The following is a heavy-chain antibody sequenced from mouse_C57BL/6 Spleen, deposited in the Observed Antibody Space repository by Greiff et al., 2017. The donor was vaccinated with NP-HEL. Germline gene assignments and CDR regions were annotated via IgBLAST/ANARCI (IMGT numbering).Heavy chain of an antibody. CDR2: IYPRSGNT. J-gene: IGHJ2*01. V-gene: IGHV1-81*01. CDR1: GYTFTSYG. CDR3: AVPYGSSFYFDY. D-gene: IGHD1-1*01. Sequence: QVQLQQSGAELARPGASVKLSCKASGYTFTSYGISWVKQRTGQGLEWIGEIYPRSGNTYYNEKFKGKATLTADKSSSTAYMELRSLTSEDSAVYFCAVPYGSSFYFDYWGQGTTLTVSS.